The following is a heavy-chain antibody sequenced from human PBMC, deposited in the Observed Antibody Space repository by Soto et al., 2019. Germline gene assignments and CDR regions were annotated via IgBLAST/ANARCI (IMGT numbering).Heavy chain of an antibody. V-gene: IGHV4-59*08. D-gene: IGHD3-22*01. J-gene: IGHJ4*02. CDR2: IYYSGST. CDR1: GGSINNYY. Sequence: SETLSLTCTVSGGSINNYYWSWIRQPPGKGLEWIGYIYYSGSTNYNPSLKSRVTISVDTSKNQFSLKLSSVTAADTAVYYCARRAGYDSSGYPLPYFDYWGQGTLVTVSS. CDR3: ARRAGYDSSGYPLPYFDY.